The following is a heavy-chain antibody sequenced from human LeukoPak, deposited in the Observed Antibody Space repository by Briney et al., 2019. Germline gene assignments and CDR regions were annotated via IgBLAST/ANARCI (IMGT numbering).Heavy chain of an antibody. V-gene: IGHV3-21*01. D-gene: IGHD2-2*01. CDR3: AREGVVPAAIPAYYFDY. CDR2: ISSSSSYR. Sequence: PGGSLRLSCAASGFTFSSYSMNWVRQAPGKGLEWVSCISSSSSYRYYADSVKGRFTISRDNAKNSLYLQMNRLRAEDTAVYYCAREGVVPAAIPAYYFDYWGQGTLVTVSS. CDR1: GFTFSSYS. J-gene: IGHJ4*02.